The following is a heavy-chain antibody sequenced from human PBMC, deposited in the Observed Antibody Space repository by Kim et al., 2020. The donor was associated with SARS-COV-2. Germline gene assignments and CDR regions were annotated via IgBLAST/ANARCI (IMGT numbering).Heavy chain of an antibody. D-gene: IGHD1-26*01. V-gene: IGHV4-39*01. J-gene: IGHJ6*02. CDR2: IYYSGST. CDR1: GGSISSSSYY. CDR3: ARGVGATPGGYYYYGMDV. Sequence: SETLSLTCTVSGGSISSSSYYWGWIRQPPGKGLEWIGSIYYSGSTYYNPSLKSRVTISVDTSKNQFSLKLSSVTAADTAVYYCARGVGATPGGYYYYGMDVWGQGTTVTVSS.